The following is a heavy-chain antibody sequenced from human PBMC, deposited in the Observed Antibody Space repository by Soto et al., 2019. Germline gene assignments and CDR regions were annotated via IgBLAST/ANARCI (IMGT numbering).Heavy chain of an antibody. V-gene: IGHV4-59*01. Sequence: QVQLQESGPGLVKPSETLSLTCTVSGGSISSYYWSWIRQPPGKGLEWIGYIYYSGSTNYNPSLKSGVTITVDTSKNQFSLKLISVTAADTAVYYWARDLDYVWGSYRYSVLDYWGQGTLVTVSS. CDR2: IYYSGST. J-gene: IGHJ4*02. D-gene: IGHD3-16*02. CDR1: GGSISSYY. CDR3: ARDLDYVWGSYRYSVLDY.